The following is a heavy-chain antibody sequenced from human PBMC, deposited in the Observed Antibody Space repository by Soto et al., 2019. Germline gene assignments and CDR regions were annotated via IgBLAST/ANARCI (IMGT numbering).Heavy chain of an antibody. D-gene: IGHD2-21*01. V-gene: IGHV3-23*01. CDR1: GFSFTTYV. J-gene: IGHJ4*02. Sequence: GGSLRLSCAASGFSFTTYVMSWVRQAPGRGLEWVSAITVAGTDTYYADSVKGRFTISRDNSENTLFLQMNSLRADDTAVYYCAKGSSSTRPYYFDYWGRGALVTVSS. CDR3: AKGSSSTRPYYFDY. CDR2: ITVAGTDT.